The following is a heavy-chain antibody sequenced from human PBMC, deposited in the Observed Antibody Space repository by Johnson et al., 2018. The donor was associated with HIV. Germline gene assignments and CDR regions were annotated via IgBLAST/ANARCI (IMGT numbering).Heavy chain of an antibody. Sequence: QVQLVESGGGVVQPGRSLRLSCAASGFTFSSYAMHWVRQAPGKGLEWVAVISYDGSNKYYADSVKGRFTISRDNSKNTLYVQMNSLRAEDTAVDYCAKGPRADAFDIWGQGTMVTVSS. CDR3: AKGPRADAFDI. CDR1: GFTFSSYA. J-gene: IGHJ3*02. CDR2: ISYDGSNK. V-gene: IGHV3-30*04.